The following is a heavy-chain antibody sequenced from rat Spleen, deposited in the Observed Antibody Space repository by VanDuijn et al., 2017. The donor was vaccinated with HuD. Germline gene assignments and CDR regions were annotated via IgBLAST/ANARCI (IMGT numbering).Heavy chain of an antibody. CDR3: ARHGIYNNYGWFAY. CDR1: GFTFSNYD. Sequence: EVQLVESGGGLVQPGRSMKLSCAASGFTFSNYDMAWVRQAPTKGLEWVASISYDGRSTYYRDSVKGRRAISRDNAKSTLYLQMDSLRSEDTATYYCARHGIYNNYGWFAYWGQGTLVTVSS. V-gene: IGHV5-25*01. CDR2: ISYDGRST. J-gene: IGHJ3*01. D-gene: IGHD1-10*01.